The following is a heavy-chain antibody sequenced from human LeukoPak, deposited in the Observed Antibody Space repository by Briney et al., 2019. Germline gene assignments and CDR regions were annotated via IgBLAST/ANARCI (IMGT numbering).Heavy chain of an antibody. CDR3: TRGDPYSSSWYFDP. Sequence: SETLSLTCTVSGGSISSYYWSWIRQPPGKGLEWIGYIYYSGSTNYNPSLKSRVTISVDTSKNQFSLKLSSVTAADTAVYYCTRGDPYSSSWYFDPWGQGTLVTVSS. D-gene: IGHD6-13*01. CDR2: IYYSGST. V-gene: IGHV4-59*01. CDR1: GGSISSYY. J-gene: IGHJ5*02.